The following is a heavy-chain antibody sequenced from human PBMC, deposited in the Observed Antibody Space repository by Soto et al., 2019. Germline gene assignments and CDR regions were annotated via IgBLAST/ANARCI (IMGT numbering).Heavy chain of an antibody. CDR2: ISAHNGNT. CDR3: ARGRYGDY. CDR1: GYTFTSYG. D-gene: IGHD1-1*01. V-gene: IGHV1-18*01. J-gene: IGHJ4*02. Sequence: QVHLVQSGAEVKKPGASVKVSCKGSGYTFTSYGITWVRPAPVQGLEWMGWISAHNGNTDYAQKLQGRVTVTRDTSTSTAYMELRSLSCDDTAVYDCARGRYGDYWGQGALVNVS.